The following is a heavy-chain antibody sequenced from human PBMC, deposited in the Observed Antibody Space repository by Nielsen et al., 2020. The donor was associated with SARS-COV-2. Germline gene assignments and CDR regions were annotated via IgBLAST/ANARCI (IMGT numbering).Heavy chain of an antibody. J-gene: IGHJ5*02. CDR1: GGSISSGGYY. V-gene: IGHV4-31*03. CDR2: IYYSGST. Sequence: LRLSCTVSGGSISSGGYYWSWIRQHPGKGLEWIGYIYYSGSTYYNPSLKSRVTISVDTSKNQFSLKLSSVTAADTAVYYCAGTMVRGVTNWFDPWGQGTLVTVSS. CDR3: AGTMVRGVTNWFDP. D-gene: IGHD3-10*01.